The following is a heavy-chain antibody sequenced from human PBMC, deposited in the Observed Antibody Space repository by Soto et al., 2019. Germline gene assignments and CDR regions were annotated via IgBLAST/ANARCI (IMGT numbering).Heavy chain of an antibody. D-gene: IGHD2-2*01. V-gene: IGHV3-30*18. CDR1: GFTFSSYG. CDR3: AKGILPACGPRDRLVI. J-gene: IGHJ3*02. Sequence: HVQLVESGGGVVQPGRSLRLSCSASGFTFSSYGMHWVRQAPGKGLEWVAIISYDESDKYFADSVRGRLTISSDTSKNTLNLQMIKLRAEYTAVYYCAKGILPACGPRDRLVIWGQGTMVTVS. CDR2: ISYDESDK.